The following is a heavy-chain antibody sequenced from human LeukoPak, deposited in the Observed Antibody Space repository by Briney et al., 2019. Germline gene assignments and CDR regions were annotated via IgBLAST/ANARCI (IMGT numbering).Heavy chain of an antibody. J-gene: IGHJ4*02. CDR1: GFTFSSYS. V-gene: IGHV3-48*02. CDR3: AKDSCSGGSCYEDY. CDR2: ISSSSSTI. D-gene: IGHD2-15*01. Sequence: GGSLRLSCAASGFTFSSYSMNWVRQAPGKGLEWVSYISSSSSTIYYADSVKGRFTISRDNAKNSLYLQMNSLRDEDTAVYYCAKDSCSGGSCYEDYWGQGTLVTVSP.